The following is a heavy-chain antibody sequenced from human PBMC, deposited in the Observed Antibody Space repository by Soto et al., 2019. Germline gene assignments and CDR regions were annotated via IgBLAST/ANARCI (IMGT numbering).Heavy chain of an antibody. Sequence: QVQLVESGGGVVQPGRSLRLSCAASGFTFSSYAMHWARQAPGKGLEWVAVISYDGSNKYYADSVKGRFTISRDNSKNTLYLQMNSLRAEDTAVYYCAREGEYSSGWSWFDPWGQGTLVTVSS. CDR1: GFTFSSYA. CDR2: ISYDGSNK. J-gene: IGHJ5*02. D-gene: IGHD6-19*01. CDR3: AREGEYSSGWSWFDP. V-gene: IGHV3-30-3*01.